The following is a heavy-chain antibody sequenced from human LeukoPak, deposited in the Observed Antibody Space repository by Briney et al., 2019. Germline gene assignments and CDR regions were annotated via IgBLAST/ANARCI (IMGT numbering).Heavy chain of an antibody. CDR3: ARVENDILTGYYKSLDY. CDR2: INPNSGGT. CDR1: GYTFTGYY. J-gene: IGHJ4*02. D-gene: IGHD3-9*01. V-gene: IGHV1-2*02. Sequence: ASVKVSCKASGYTFTGYYMHWVRQAPGQGLEWMGWINPNSGGTNYAQKFQGRVTMTRDTSISTAYMELSRLRSGDTAVYYCARVENDILTGYYKSLDYWGQGTLVTVSS.